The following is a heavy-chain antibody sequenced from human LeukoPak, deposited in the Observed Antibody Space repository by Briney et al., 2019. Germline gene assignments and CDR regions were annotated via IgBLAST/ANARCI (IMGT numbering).Heavy chain of an antibody. V-gene: IGHV3-49*03. CDR3: TRDHRDDWNPGYYFDY. CDR1: GFAFGDFA. CDR2: IKTTPYGGTT. Sequence: GRSLRLSCAASGFAFGDFAMNWIRQAPGLRLEWVSFIKTTPYGGTTEYAASVKGRFTISRDDSKAIAYLQMNSLKTEDTAVYYCTRDHRDDWNPGYYFDYWGQGTLVTVSS. D-gene: IGHD1-1*01. J-gene: IGHJ4*02.